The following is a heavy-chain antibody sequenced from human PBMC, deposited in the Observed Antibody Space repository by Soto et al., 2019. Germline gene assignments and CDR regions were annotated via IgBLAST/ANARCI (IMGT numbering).Heavy chain of an antibody. V-gene: IGHV4-39*01. CDR2: VYYGRSN. J-gene: IGHJ6*02. CDR1: GGSISSSSYY. CDR3: AGGDYYNSSGYYFYYYTMDV. Sequence: SETLSLTFTVSGGSISSSSYYWGLIRQPPXKXXEWIGNVYYGRSNYYNTSLKSRVTIYVEKSNSQFSLKLSSVTAEDTAVYYCAGGDYYNSSGYYFYYYTMDVWGQGTTVTVSS. D-gene: IGHD3-22*01.